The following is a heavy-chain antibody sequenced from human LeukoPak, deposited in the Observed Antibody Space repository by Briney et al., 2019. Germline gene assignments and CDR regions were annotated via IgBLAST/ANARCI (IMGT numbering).Heavy chain of an antibody. CDR3: ARDSGSYPDRRFDP. J-gene: IGHJ5*02. CDR2: ISSSGNTT. V-gene: IGHV3-11*04. Sequence: PGGSLRLSCAASGFTFSDNYMSWIRQAPGKGLEWVSYISSSGNTTYNADSVKGRFSITRDNAKNSLYLQMNSLRAEDTAVYYCARDSGSYPDRRFDPWGQGTLVTVSS. D-gene: IGHD1-26*01. CDR1: GFTFSDNY.